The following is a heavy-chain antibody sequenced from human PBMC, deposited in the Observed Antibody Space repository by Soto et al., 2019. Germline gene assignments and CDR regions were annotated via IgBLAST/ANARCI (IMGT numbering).Heavy chain of an antibody. V-gene: IGHV1-69*12. CDR1: GGTFSSYT. CDR3: ARGLGLCSCGSCMLNWFAP. J-gene: IGHJ5*02. CDR2: IIPMFATT. D-gene: IGHD2-15*01. Sequence: QVQLVQSGAEVKKPGSSVKVSCKASGGTFSSYTINWVRQAPGQGLEWMGGIIPMFATTNYAQKFQGRVTITADESTSTASMELSSLTSEDTAMYYCARGLGLCSCGSCMLNWFAPWGQGTLLTVSS.